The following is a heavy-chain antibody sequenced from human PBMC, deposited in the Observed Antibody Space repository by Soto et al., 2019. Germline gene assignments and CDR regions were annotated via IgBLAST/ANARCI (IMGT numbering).Heavy chain of an antibody. V-gene: IGHV1-69*08. CDR1: GGTFSSYT. CDR3: ARELSSGCPKGQRRSGDY. Sequence: QVQLVQSGAEVKKPGSSVKVSCKASGGTFSSYTISWLRQAPGQGLEWLGRIIHILGIAHYAQKFQGRVTNTAVKSTSTAYMELSSLRFEDTAVYYCARELSSGCPKGQRRSGDYWVQGTLVTVSS. CDR2: IIHILGIA. J-gene: IGHJ4*02. D-gene: IGHD6-19*01.